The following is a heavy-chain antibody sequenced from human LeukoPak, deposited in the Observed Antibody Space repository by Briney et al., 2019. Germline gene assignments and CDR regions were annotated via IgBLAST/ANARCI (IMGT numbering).Heavy chain of an antibody. Sequence: SETLSLTCTVSGYSISNNFYWAWIRQSPGKGLEWIVSIDHSGSTNYNPSLKSRVTISVDKSKNQFSLKLSSVTAADTAVYYCARTMWVLVGYYYYYYMDVWGKGTTVTVSS. CDR1: GYSISNNFY. V-gene: IGHV4-38-2*02. CDR2: IDHSGST. D-gene: IGHD2-8*02. CDR3: ARTMWVLVGYYYYYYMDV. J-gene: IGHJ6*03.